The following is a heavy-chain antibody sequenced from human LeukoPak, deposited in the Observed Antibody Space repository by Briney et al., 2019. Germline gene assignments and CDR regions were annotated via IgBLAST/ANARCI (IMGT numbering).Heavy chain of an antibody. D-gene: IGHD2-2*01. CDR3: ASDPPYTSSSAW. Sequence: ASVKVSCKASGFTFTSTAVQWVRQARGQRLEWIGWILVGSGNTNYAQMFQERVTLTWDVSTSTAYMVLSSLRSEDTAIYYCASDPPYTSSSAWWGQGTLVTVSS. CDR2: ILVGSGNT. V-gene: IGHV1-58*01. J-gene: IGHJ4*02. CDR1: GFTFTSTA.